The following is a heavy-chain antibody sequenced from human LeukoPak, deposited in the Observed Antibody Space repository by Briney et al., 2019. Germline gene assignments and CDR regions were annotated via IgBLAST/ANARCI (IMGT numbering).Heavy chain of an antibody. J-gene: IGHJ4*02. CDR1: GFTFSSYE. Sequence: GGSLRLSCAASGFTFSSYEMNWVRQAPGKGLEWVSSISSSSSYIYYADSVKGRFTISRDNAKNSLYLQMNSLRAEDTAVYYCARAPSDYSNYVGYFDYWGQGTLVTVSS. V-gene: IGHV3-21*01. CDR2: ISSSSSYI. CDR3: ARAPSDYSNYVGYFDY. D-gene: IGHD4-11*01.